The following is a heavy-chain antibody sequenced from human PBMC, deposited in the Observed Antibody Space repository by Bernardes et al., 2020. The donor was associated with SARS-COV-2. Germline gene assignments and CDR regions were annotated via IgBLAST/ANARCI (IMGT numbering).Heavy chain of an antibody. V-gene: IGHV3-74*01. Sequence: GGSLRLSCAASGFTFSSYWMHWVRQAPGKGLVWVSRINSDGSSTSYADSVKGRFTISSDNAKNTLYLQMNSLRAEDTAVYYCARGRLEVGWNFNYYYYGMDVWGQGTTVTVSS. D-gene: IGHD1-7*01. CDR3: ARGRLEVGWNFNYYYYGMDV. CDR1: GFTFSSYW. J-gene: IGHJ6*02. CDR2: INSDGSST.